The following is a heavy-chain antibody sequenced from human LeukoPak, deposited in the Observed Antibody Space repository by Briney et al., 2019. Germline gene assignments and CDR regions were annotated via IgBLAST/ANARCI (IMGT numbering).Heavy chain of an antibody. CDR3: ARSDLATITAGPFEY. J-gene: IGHJ4*02. CDR2: ISGHQGNT. CDR1: GYTFSTYG. V-gene: IGHV1-18*01. Sequence: ASVKVSCKASGYTFSTYGITWVRQAPGQGPEWMGWISGHQGNTKYAQNFQGRVTMTTDTSTSTAYMDLRSLRSDDTAIYFCARSDLATITAGPFEYWGQGTLVAVSS. D-gene: IGHD5-24*01.